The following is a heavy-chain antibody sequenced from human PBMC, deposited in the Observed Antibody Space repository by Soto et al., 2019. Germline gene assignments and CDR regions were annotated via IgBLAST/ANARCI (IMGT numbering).Heavy chain of an antibody. V-gene: IGHV3-30*19. CDR1: AFTFRSYV. J-gene: IGHJ1*01. CDR2: TSYDGSDK. D-gene: IGHD3-16*01. CDR3: ARRGTTGGLDV. Sequence: QVQLVESGGGVVQPGTSLRVSCVGSAFTFRSYVIHWVRQAPGKGLEWVALTSYDGSDKYYDDSVRGRFTISRDNSRNTVDLQMDSLRLEDTALYYCARRGTTGGLDVWGQGTLVSVSS.